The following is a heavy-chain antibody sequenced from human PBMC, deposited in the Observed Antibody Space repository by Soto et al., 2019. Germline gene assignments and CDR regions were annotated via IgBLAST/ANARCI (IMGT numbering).Heavy chain of an antibody. CDR3: ARVSGYYAPDY. CDR2: INAGNGNT. CDR1: GYTFTSYA. D-gene: IGHD3-3*01. J-gene: IGHJ4*02. V-gene: IGHV1-3*01. Sequence: ALVKVSCKASGYTFTSYAMHWVRQAPGQRLEWMGWINAGNGNTKYSQKFQGRVTITRDTSASTAYMELSSLRSEDTAVYYCARVSGYYAPDYWGQGTLVTVSS.